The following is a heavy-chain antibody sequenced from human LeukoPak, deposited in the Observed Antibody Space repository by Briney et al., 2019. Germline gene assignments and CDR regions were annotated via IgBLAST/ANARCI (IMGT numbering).Heavy chain of an antibody. J-gene: IGHJ4*02. CDR3: ARHPESGGVHSRGYLGV. Sequence: GESLKISCKGSGYSFSNYWIAWVRQMPGKGLEWMGIIFPGDSDTRYSPSFQGQVTISVDKSISTAYLQWSSLKASDTAMYYCARHPESGGVHSRGYLGVWGQGTLVTVSS. CDR2: IFPGDSDT. CDR1: GYSFSNYW. D-gene: IGHD2-8*02. V-gene: IGHV5-51*01.